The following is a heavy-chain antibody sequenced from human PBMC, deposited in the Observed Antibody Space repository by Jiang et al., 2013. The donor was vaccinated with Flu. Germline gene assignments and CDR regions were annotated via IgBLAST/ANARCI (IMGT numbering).Heavy chain of an antibody. D-gene: IGHD1-26*01. J-gene: IGHJ6*02. CDR3: ARDRGSGSSNPFRPYYYYGMDV. V-gene: IGHV3-30-3*01. CDR2: ISYDGSNK. Sequence: GVVQPGRSLRLSCAASGFTFSSYAMHWVRQAPGKGLEWVAVISYDGSNKYYADSVKGRFTISRDNSKNTLYLQMNSLRAEDTAVYYCARDRGSGSSNPFRPYYYYGMDVWGQGTTVTVSS. CDR1: GFTFSSYA.